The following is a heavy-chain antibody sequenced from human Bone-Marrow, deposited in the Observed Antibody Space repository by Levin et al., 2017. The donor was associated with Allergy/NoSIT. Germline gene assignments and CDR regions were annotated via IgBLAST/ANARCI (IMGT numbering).Heavy chain of an antibody. V-gene: IGHV4-38-2*01. J-gene: IGHJ5*01. CDR1: NFSIASGKY. CDR2: VYNSGNS. D-gene: IGHD3-10*01. Sequence: SETLSLMCSVSNFSIASGKYWAWIRQSPGKGLEYIGIVYNSGNSYYNPSLKSRVSISVDTSKNQFSLKLRSSTAADTAVYYCARASVDYGLWFDFWGQGVLVTVSS. CDR3: ARASVDYGLWFDF.